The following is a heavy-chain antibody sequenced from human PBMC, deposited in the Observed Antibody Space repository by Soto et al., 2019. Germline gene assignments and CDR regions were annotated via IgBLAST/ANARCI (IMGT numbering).Heavy chain of an antibody. CDR1: GFTVSNNY. J-gene: IGHJ4*02. Sequence: EVQLVESGGGLIQPGGSLRLSCAVSGFTVSNNYMSWVRQAPGKGLEGVSVIYSGGYTAYGDSVKGRFTISRDNSKNTLYFKKKSVGAEDTAVFCWATKGGGGGYWGQGTLVTVSS. CDR2: IYSGGYT. CDR3: ATKGGGGGY. D-gene: IGHD3-16*01. V-gene: IGHV3-53*01.